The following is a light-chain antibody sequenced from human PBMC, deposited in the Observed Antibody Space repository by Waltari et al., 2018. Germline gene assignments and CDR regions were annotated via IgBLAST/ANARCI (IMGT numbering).Light chain of an antibody. V-gene: IGLV2-14*03. CDR2: DVH. CDR3: SSKATRDTRL. Sequence: QSALTQPASVSGSPGQSITISCTGTSSDIGAYNAVSWYQQHPVKAPKVVIYDVHNRPSGVSNRFPGSMAGNTASLTISGLQTEDEADYYCSSKATRDTRLFGGGTKLTVL. J-gene: IGLJ3*02. CDR1: SSDIGAYNA.